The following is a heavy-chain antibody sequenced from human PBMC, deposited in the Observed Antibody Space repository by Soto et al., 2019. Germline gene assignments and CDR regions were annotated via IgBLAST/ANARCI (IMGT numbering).Heavy chain of an antibody. Sequence: GGSLRLSCAASGFTVSSNYMSWVRQAPGKGLEWVSTISHSGDSTYYADSVKGRFTISRDSSKSTVFLQMNSLRADDTAVYYCAKSSSGHYMIGHFDYWGQGALVTVSS. CDR1: GFTVSSNY. CDR3: AKSSSGHYMIGHFDY. V-gene: IGHV3-23*01. CDR2: ISHSGDST. D-gene: IGHD3-22*01. J-gene: IGHJ4*02.